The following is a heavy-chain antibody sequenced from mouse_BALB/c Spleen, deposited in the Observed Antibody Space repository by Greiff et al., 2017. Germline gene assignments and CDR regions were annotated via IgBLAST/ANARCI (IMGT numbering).Heavy chain of an antibody. CDR1: GFTFSSYG. CDR2: INSNGGST. Sequence: DVKLVESGGGLVQPGGSLKLSCAASGFTFSSYGMSWVRQTPDKRLELVATINSNGGSTYYPDSVKGRFTISRDNAKNTLYLQMSSLKSEDTAMYYCAREGYTWFAYWGQGTLVTVSA. V-gene: IGHV5-6-3*01. D-gene: IGHD2-14*01. CDR3: AREGYTWFAY. J-gene: IGHJ3*01.